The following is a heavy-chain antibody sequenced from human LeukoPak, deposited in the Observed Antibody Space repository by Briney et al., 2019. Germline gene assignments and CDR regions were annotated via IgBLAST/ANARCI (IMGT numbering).Heavy chain of an antibody. CDR3: AKGRYDFWSGYYPEYYFDY. J-gene: IGHJ4*02. CDR1: GFTFSNAW. V-gene: IGHV3-23*01. CDR2: ISGSGGST. Sequence: GGSLRLSCAASGFTFSNAWMSWVRQAPGKGLEWVSAISGSGGSTYYADSVKGRFTISRDNSKNTLYLQMSSLRAEDTAVYYCAKGRYDFWSGYYPEYYFDYWGQGTLVTVSS. D-gene: IGHD3-3*01.